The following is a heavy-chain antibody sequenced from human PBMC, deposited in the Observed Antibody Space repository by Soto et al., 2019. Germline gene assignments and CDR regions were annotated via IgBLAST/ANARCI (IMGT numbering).Heavy chain of an antibody. J-gene: IGHJ6*03. CDR3: ARVPAHVPAAMYGYYYYYMDV. CDR2: IYSGGST. D-gene: IGHD2-2*01. CDR1: GFTVSSNY. Sequence: PGGSLRLSCAASGFTVSSNYMSWVRQAPGKGLEWVSVIYSGGSTYYADSVKGRFTISRDNSKNTLYLQMNSLRAEDTAVYYCARVPAHVPAAMYGYYYYYMDVWGKGTTVTVSS. V-gene: IGHV3-66*01.